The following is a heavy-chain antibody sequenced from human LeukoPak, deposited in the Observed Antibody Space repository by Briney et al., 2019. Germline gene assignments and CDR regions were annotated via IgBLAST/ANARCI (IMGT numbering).Heavy chain of an antibody. CDR3: ARGGYSYGYPFDY. V-gene: IGHV1-8*03. Sequence: ASVKVSCKASGYTFTSYDINWVRQATGQGLEWMGWMNPNSGNTGYAQKFQVRVTITRNTSISTAYMELSSLRSEDTAVYYCARGGYSYGYPFDYWGQGTLVTVSS. D-gene: IGHD5-18*01. CDR1: GYTFTSYD. CDR2: MNPNSGNT. J-gene: IGHJ4*02.